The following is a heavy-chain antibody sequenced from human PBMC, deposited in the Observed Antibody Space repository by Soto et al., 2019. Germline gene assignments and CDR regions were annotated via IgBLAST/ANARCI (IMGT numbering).Heavy chain of an antibody. CDR1: GGYISSGGYY. J-gene: IGHJ4*02. V-gene: IGHV4-31*03. CDR3: ARGPGIAAAGPSSDLPCGDCYWDY. CDR2: IYYSGST. Sequence: PSETLSLTCTVSGGYISSGGYYWSWIRQHPGKGLEWIGYIYYSGSTYYNPSLKSRVTISVDTSKNQFSLKLSSVTAADTAVYYCARGPGIAAAGPSSDLPCGDCYWDYWGQGTLVTVSS. D-gene: IGHD6-13*01.